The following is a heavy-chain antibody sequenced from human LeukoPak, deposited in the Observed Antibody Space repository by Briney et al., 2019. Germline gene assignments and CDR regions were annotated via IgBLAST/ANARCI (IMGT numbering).Heavy chain of an antibody. J-gene: IGHJ3*02. D-gene: IGHD2-2*01. Sequence: GGSLRLSCAASGFTFSSYSMNWVRQAPGKGLEWVSSISSSSSYIYYADSVKGRFTISRDNSKNTLYLQMNSLRAEDTAVYYCAKDKSRYCSSTSCLHDPFDIWGQGTMVTVSS. CDR2: ISSSSSYI. V-gene: IGHV3-21*04. CDR3: AKDKSRYCSSTSCLHDPFDI. CDR1: GFTFSSYS.